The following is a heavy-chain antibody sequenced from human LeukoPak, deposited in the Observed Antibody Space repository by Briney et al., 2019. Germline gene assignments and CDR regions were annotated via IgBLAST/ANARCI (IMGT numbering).Heavy chain of an antibody. CDR2: ISYDGSNK. V-gene: IGHV3-30-3*01. CDR1: GFTFSSYA. Sequence: QPRRSLRLSCAASGFTFSSYAMHWVRQAPGKGLEWVAVISYDGSNKYYADSVKGRFTISRDNSKNTLYLQMNSLRAEDTAVYYCARTGASSSWYRPYFDYWGQGILVTVSS. J-gene: IGHJ4*02. CDR3: ARTGASSSWYRPYFDY. D-gene: IGHD6-13*01.